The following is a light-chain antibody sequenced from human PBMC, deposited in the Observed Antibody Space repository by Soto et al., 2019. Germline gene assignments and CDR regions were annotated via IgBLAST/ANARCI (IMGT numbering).Light chain of an antibody. CDR1: RTDVESYNY. Sequence: QSVLTQPASVSGSPGQSIAISCTGVRTDVESYNYVSWYQQHPGKAPQLMIYEVSNRPSGVSNRFSGSKSGNTASLTISGLQAEDEADYYCCSYAGRNTIYVFGTGTKV. CDR3: CSYAGRNTIYV. CDR2: EVS. J-gene: IGLJ1*01. V-gene: IGLV2-23*02.